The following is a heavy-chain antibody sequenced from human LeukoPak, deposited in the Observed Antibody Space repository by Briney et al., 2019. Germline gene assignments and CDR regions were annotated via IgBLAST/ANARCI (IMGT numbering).Heavy chain of an antibody. V-gene: IGHV1-2*02. CDR1: GYTFTGYY. CDR3: ARTEISGGSGWYGVFDY. D-gene: IGHD6-19*01. J-gene: IGHJ4*02. CDR2: INPNSGGT. Sequence: ASVKVSCKASGYTFTGYYMHWVRQAPGQGLEWMGWINPNSGGTNYAQKFQGRVTMTRDTSISTAYMELSRLRSDDTAVYYCARTEISGGSGWYGVFDYWGQGTLVTVSS.